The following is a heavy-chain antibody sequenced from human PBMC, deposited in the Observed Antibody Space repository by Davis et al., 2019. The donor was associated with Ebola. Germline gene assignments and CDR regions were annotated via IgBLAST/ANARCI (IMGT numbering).Heavy chain of an antibody. CDR3: ARWGWLLYYFDY. CDR1: GFTFSSYA. J-gene: IGHJ4*02. CDR2: IKQDGSEK. V-gene: IGHV3-7*01. D-gene: IGHD3-3*01. Sequence: GGSLRLSCAASGFTFSSYAMSWVRQAPGKGLEWVANIKQDGSEKYYVDSVKGRFTISRDNAKNSLYLQMNSLRDEDTAVYYCARWGWLLYYFDYWGQGTLVTVSS.